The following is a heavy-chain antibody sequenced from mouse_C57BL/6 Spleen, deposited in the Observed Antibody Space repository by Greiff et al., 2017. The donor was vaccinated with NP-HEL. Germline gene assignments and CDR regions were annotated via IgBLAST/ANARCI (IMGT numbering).Heavy chain of an antibody. D-gene: IGHD2-4*01. V-gene: IGHV5-6*02. CDR1: GFTFSSYG. CDR3: ASYDYDRGAWFAY. Sequence: EVMLVESGGDLVKPGGSLKLSCAASGFTFSSYGMSWVRQTPDKRLEWVATISSGGSYTYYPDSVKGRFTISRDNAKNTLYLQMSSLKSEDTAMYYCASYDYDRGAWFAYWGQGTLVTVSA. CDR2: ISSGGSYT. J-gene: IGHJ3*01.